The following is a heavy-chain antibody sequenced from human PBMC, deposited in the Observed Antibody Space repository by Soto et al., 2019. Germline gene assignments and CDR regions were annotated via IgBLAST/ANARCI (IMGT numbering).Heavy chain of an antibody. Sequence: SQTLSLTRAISGDSVSSNSAAWNWIRQSPSRGLEWLGRTYYRSKWYNDYAVSVKSRITINPDTSKNQFSLQLNSVTPEDTAVYSCARDAGYSSGWYYYYYGMDVWGQGTTVTVSS. J-gene: IGHJ6*02. D-gene: IGHD6-19*01. V-gene: IGHV6-1*01. CDR3: ARDAGYSSGWYYYYYGMDV. CDR2: TYYRSKWYN. CDR1: GDSVSSNSAA.